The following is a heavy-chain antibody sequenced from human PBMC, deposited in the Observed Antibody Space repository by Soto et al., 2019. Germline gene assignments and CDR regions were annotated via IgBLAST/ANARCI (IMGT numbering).Heavy chain of an antibody. V-gene: IGHV4-61*01. CDR2: IYYSGNT. D-gene: IGHD6-13*01. CDR3: ARVGLAVAGKIDY. CDR1: AGSVSSGSYY. J-gene: IGHJ4*02. Sequence: SETLSLTCTVSAGSVSSGSYYWSWIRQPPGKGLEWIGHIYYSGNTNYNPSLKNRVTISLDTSKNQFSLKLSSVTAADTAVYYCARVGLAVAGKIDYWGQGILVTVSS.